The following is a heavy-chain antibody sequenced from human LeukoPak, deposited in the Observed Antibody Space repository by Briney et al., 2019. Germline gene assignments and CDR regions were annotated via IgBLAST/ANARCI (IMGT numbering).Heavy chain of an antibody. J-gene: IGHJ5*02. CDR2: INHSGST. CDR3: ARLPSRWKLNPQNWFDP. D-gene: IGHD4-23*01. CDR1: GGSFSGYY. Sequence: SETLSLTCAVYGGSFSGYYWSWIRQPPGKGLEWIGEINHSGSTNYNPSLKSRVTISVDTSKNQFSLKLSSVTAADTAVYYCARLPSRWKLNPQNWFDPWGQGTLVTVSS. V-gene: IGHV4-34*01.